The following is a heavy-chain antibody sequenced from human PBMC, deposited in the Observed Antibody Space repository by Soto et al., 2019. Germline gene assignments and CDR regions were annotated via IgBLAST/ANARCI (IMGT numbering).Heavy chain of an antibody. V-gene: IGHV3-13*04. CDR3: AKSVYNWNDGFFDY. CDR1: GFTFSNYD. J-gene: IGHJ4*02. Sequence: GGSLRLSCAASGFTFSNYDMHWVRQATGKGLEWVSAIHAAGDTHYPGSVKGRFTISRDNAKNTLYLQMNSLRAEDTAVYYCAKSVYNWNDGFFDYWGQGTLVTVSS. CDR2: IHAAGDT. D-gene: IGHD1-1*01.